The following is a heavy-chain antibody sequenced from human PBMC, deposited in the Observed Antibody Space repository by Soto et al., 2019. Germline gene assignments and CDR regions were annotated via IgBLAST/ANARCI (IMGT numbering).Heavy chain of an antibody. V-gene: IGHV1-46*01. Sequence: ASVKVSCKASGYTFTSYYMHWVRQAPGQGLEWMGIINPSGGSTSYAQKFQGRVTMTRDTSTSTVYMEMNRLRAEDTAVYYCVRSRYGGCFDFWGQGTLVTVSS. J-gene: IGHJ4*02. D-gene: IGHD4-17*01. CDR1: GYTFTSYY. CDR3: VRSRYGGCFDF. CDR2: INPSGGST.